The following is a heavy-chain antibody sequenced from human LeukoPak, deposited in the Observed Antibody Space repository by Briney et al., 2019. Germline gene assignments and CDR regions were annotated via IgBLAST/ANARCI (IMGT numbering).Heavy chain of an antibody. D-gene: IGHD2-15*01. CDR2: ISGSGGST. V-gene: IGHV3-23*01. Sequence: GGSLRLSCAASGLTFSSYAMSWVRQAPGKGLEWVSAISGSGGSTYYADSVKGRFTISRDNSKNTLYLQMNSLRAEDTAVYYCAKSNQYCSGGSCSFDPWGQGTLVTVSS. CDR1: GLTFSSYA. CDR3: AKSNQYCSGGSCSFDP. J-gene: IGHJ5*02.